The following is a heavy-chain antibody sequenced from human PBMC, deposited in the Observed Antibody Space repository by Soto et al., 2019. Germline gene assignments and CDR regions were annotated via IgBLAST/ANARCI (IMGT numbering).Heavy chain of an antibody. CDR1: GTSVRSGTYY. D-gene: IGHD1-26*01. V-gene: IGHV4-61*01. CDR3: AGDRIGPGATFDL. Sequence: QVQLQESGPGQLKPSETLSLTCSVSGTSVRSGTYYWTWIRQRPGKGLEWIGYMYYGGRTNYNPSLKSRLIMSIDESKNQFSLRLHSVTAADTAMYYCAGDRIGPGATFDLWGQGNLVAVSS. J-gene: IGHJ4*02. CDR2: MYYGGRT.